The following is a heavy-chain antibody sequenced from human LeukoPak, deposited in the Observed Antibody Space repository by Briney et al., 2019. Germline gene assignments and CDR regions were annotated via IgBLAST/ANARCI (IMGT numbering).Heavy chain of an antibody. CDR2: IYYSGST. Sequence: MPSETLSLTCAVYGGSFSGYYWSWIRQPPGKGLEWIGYIYYSGSTNYNPSLKSRVTISVDTSKNQFSLKLSSVTAADTAVYYCARDSGSYYGYWGQGTLVTVSS. CDR1: GGSFSGYY. V-gene: IGHV4-59*01. D-gene: IGHD1-26*01. CDR3: ARDSGSYYGY. J-gene: IGHJ4*02.